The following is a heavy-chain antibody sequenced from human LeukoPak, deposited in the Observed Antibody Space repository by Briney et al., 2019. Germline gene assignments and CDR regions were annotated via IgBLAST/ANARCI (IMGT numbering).Heavy chain of an antibody. D-gene: IGHD3-22*01. CDR1: GFTFSSYA. J-gene: IGHJ6*03. V-gene: IGHV3-30*04. CDR2: ISYDGSNK. Sequence: GSSLRLSCAASGFTFSSYAMHWVRQAPGKGLEGVALISYDGSNKYNADSVKGRFTISRDNSKNTLYLQMNSLRAEDTAVYYCARGPDYSSSYYYYYYMDVWGKGTTVTVSS. CDR3: ARGPDYSSSYYYYYYMDV.